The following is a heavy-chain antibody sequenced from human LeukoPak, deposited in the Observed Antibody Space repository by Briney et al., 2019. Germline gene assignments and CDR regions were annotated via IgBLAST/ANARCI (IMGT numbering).Heavy chain of an antibody. CDR3: ARKAKRRRYCSSTSCYSPFDP. CDR2: INHSGST. Sequence: SETLSLTCAVYGGSFSGYYWSWIRQPPGKGLEWIGEINHSGSTNYNPSLKSRVTISVDTSKNQLSLKLSSVTAADTAVYYCARKAKRRRYCSSTSCYSPFDPWGQGTLVTVSS. D-gene: IGHD2-2*01. V-gene: IGHV4-34*01. CDR1: GGSFSGYY. J-gene: IGHJ5*02.